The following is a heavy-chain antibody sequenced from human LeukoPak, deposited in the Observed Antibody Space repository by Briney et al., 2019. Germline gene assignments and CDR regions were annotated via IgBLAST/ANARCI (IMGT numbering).Heavy chain of an antibody. CDR1: GYTITSYD. D-gene: IGHD6-19*01. J-gene: IGHJ4*02. V-gene: IGHV1-8*03. CDR2: INLKSGYT. CDR3: ARVAGSIDY. Sequence: ASVKVSCKASGYTITSYDINWVRQASGQGLEWMGWINLKSGYTGYAQKFQGRVTITRDTSISTAYMELSSLRSEDTAVYYCARVAGSIDYWGQGTPVTVSS.